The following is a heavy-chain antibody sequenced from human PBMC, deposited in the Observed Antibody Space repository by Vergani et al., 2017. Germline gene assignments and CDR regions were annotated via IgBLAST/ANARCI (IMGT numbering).Heavy chain of an antibody. CDR1: GGSISSHY. CDR2: IYYSGST. V-gene: IGHV4-59*11. J-gene: IGHJ5*02. CDR3: ARDLSDFWSGYNWFDP. D-gene: IGHD3-3*01. Sequence: QVQLQESGPGLVKPSETLSLTCTVSGGSISSHYWSWIRQPPGKGLEWIGYIYYSGSTNYNPSLKSRVTISVDTSKNQFSLKLISVTAADTAVYYCARDLSDFWSGYNWFDPWGQGTLVTVSS.